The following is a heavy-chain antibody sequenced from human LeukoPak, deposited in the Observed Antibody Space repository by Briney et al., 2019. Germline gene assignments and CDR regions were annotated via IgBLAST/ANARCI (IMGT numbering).Heavy chain of an antibody. V-gene: IGHV3-21*06. CDR2: ISSTSGHI. CDR1: GFYFRIFS. Sequence: GGSLRLSCAASGFYFRIFSIHWVRQSPGKGLEWVASISSTSGHIYYADSVRGRFTISRDNAKNSVYLQMNSLRVDDTALFYCARMGDYGGDAYDIWGQGTVLTVSS. D-gene: IGHD4-17*01. J-gene: IGHJ3*02. CDR3: ARMGDYGGDAYDI.